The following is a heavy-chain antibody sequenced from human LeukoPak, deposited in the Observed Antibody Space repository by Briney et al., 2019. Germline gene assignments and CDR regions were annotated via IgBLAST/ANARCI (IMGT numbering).Heavy chain of an antibody. Sequence: PGGSLRLSCAASGFTFSNYGMHWVRQAPGKGLEWVAIISYDGSNKYYADSVKGRFTISRDNSKNTLYLQMNSLRAEDTAVYYCARDYDFWNGYCDYWGQGTLVTVSS. CDR3: ARDYDFWNGYCDY. CDR1: GFTFSNYG. CDR2: ISYDGSNK. V-gene: IGHV3-30*03. J-gene: IGHJ4*02. D-gene: IGHD3-3*01.